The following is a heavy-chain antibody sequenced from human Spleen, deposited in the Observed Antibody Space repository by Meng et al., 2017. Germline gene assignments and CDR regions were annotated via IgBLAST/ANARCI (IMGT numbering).Heavy chain of an antibody. CDR2: ISYDGSNK. CDR3: ARGGYSSGLDY. Sequence: LSLTCAASGFTFSSYAMHWVRQAPGKGLEWVAVISYDGSNKYYADSVKGRFTISRDNAKNTLYLQMNSLRAEDTAVYYCARGGYSSGLDYWGQGTLVTVSS. CDR1: GFTFSSYA. V-gene: IGHV3-30*04. J-gene: IGHJ4*02. D-gene: IGHD6-19*01.